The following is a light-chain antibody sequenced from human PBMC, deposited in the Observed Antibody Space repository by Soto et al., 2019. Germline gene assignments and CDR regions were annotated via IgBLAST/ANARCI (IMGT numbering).Light chain of an antibody. Sequence: QSVLTQPPSASGTPGQSVTISCSGSSSNIGSNTVNWYQQLSGAAPKLLIHNNDQRPSGVPDRFSGSKSDTSASLAISGRQSADEADYYCAAWDDSLTAVLFGGGTKLTVL. CDR1: SSNIGSNT. J-gene: IGLJ3*02. CDR2: NND. CDR3: AAWDDSLTAVL. V-gene: IGLV1-44*01.